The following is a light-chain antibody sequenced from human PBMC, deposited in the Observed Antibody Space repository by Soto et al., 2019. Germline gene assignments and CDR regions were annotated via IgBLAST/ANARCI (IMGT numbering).Light chain of an antibody. CDR1: QSISNH. Sequence: DIQMTQSPSPLSASVEDRVIITCRASQSISNHLNWYQQKPGKAHKLLIFAASSLQSGVHSRFSGSRSGPDFTLTIRSLQPEDFATYYCKQSYSSPPTVGQGTKVDIK. V-gene: IGKV1-39*01. J-gene: IGKJ1*01. CDR2: AAS. CDR3: KQSYSSPPT.